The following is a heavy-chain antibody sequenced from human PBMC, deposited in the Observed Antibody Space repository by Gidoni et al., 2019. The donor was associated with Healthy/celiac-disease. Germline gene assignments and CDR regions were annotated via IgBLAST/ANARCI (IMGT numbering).Heavy chain of an antibody. J-gene: IGHJ4*02. Sequence: QVQLQQWGAGLLKPSETLSLTCAVYGGSFSGYYWSWSRQPPGKGLEWIGEINHSGSTNYNPSLKSRVTISVDTSKNQFSLKLSSVTAADTAVYYGARDKGDFWSGYTRFDYWGQGTLVTVSS. D-gene: IGHD3-3*01. CDR2: INHSGST. CDR1: GGSFSGYY. CDR3: ARDKGDFWSGYTRFDY. V-gene: IGHV4-34*01.